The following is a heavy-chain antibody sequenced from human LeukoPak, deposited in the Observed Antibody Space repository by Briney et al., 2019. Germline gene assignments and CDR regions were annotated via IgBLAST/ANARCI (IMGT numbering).Heavy chain of an antibody. CDR3: ARDRYASRSYVMDV. J-gene: IGHJ6*02. Sequence: GGSLRLSCELSGFTFRRYAMHWVRQAPGKGLEWLAVVSYDGGDEYYADSVKGRFTISRGKSRNTAFLQMDSLRHEDTGVYFCARDRYASRSYVMDVWGQGTTVVVSS. CDR1: GFTFRRYA. CDR2: VSYDGGDE. D-gene: IGHD2-2*01. V-gene: IGHV3-30*04.